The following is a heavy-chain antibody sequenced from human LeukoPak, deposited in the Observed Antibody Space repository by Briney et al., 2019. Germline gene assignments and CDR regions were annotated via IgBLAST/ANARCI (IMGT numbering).Heavy chain of an antibody. CDR3: ARDSYDSSGYDYNWFDP. D-gene: IGHD3-22*01. CDR2: IYHSGST. CDR1: GGSISSGGYY. Sequence: SETLSLTCTVSGGSISSGGYYWSWIRQPPGRGLEWIGYIYHSGSTYYNPSLKSRVTISVDTSKNQFSLKLSSVTAADTAVYCCARDSYDSSGYDYNWFDPWGQGTLVTVSS. V-gene: IGHV4-30-2*01. J-gene: IGHJ5*02.